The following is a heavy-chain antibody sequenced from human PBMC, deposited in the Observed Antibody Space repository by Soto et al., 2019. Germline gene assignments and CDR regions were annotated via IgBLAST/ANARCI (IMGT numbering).Heavy chain of an antibody. CDR2: IWYDGSNK. Sequence: GGSLRLSCAASGFTFSSYGMHWVRQAPGKGLEWVAVIWYDGSNKYYADSVKGRFTISRDNSKNTLYLQMNSLRAEDTAVYYCARVQGSARSGYYFDYWGQGTLVTVSS. V-gene: IGHV3-33*01. CDR1: GFTFSSYG. CDR3: ARVQGSARSGYYFDY. J-gene: IGHJ4*02. D-gene: IGHD6-6*01.